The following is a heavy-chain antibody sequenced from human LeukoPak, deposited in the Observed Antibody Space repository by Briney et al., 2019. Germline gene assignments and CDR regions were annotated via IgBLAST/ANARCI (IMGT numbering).Heavy chain of an antibody. Sequence: GGSLRLSCAASGFTFSSYGMHWVRQAPGKGLEWVAFIRYDGSNKYYADSVKGRFTISRDNSKNTLYLQMNSLRAEDTAVYYCAKDLTLRGLSYASSGDAFDIWGQGTMVTVSS. V-gene: IGHV3-30*02. J-gene: IGHJ3*02. CDR2: IRYDGSNK. D-gene: IGHD3-22*01. CDR1: GFTFSSYG. CDR3: AKDLTLRGLSYASSGDAFDI.